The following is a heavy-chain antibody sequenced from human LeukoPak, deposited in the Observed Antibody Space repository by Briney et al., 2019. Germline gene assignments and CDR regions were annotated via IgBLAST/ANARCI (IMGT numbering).Heavy chain of an antibody. CDR1: GYSFAIYW. J-gene: IGHJ4*02. CDR2: IYPGDSKI. D-gene: IGHD2-8*02. V-gene: IGHV5-51*01. Sequence: GESLKISCQGSGYSFAIYWVAWVRQMPGKGLEWMGVIYPGDSKIIYSPSFQGQVTISADKSINTAYLQWSSLKASDTAVYYCARQDGTGIYYFDDWGQGTLVTVST. CDR3: ARQDGTGIYYFDD.